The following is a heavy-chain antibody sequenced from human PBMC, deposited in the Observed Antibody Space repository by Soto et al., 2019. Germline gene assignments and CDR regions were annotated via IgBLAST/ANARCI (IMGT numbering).Heavy chain of an antibody. J-gene: IGHJ5*02. V-gene: IGHV6-1*01. Sequence: SQTLSLTCAISGDSVASNSAAWNWIRQSPSRGLEWLERTYYRSKWYNDYAVSVKSRITINPDTSKNQFSLQLNSVTPEDTAVYYCARDRFYSGEPWFDPWGQGTLVTVSS. CDR3: ARDRFYSGEPWFDP. CDR1: GDSVASNSAA. D-gene: IGHD7-27*01. CDR2: TYYRSKWYN.